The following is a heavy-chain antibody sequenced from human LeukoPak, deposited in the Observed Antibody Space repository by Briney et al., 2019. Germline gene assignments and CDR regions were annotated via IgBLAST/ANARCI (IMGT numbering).Heavy chain of an antibody. CDR2: INHSGSI. CDR1: GGSFSGYY. Sequence: SETLSLTCAVYGGSFSGYYRSWIRQPPGKGLEWIGEINHSGSINYNPSLKSRVTISVDTSKNQFSLKLSSVTAADTAVYYCARRYDSSGYYYRPYDYWGQGTLVTVSS. V-gene: IGHV4-34*01. CDR3: ARRYDSSGYYYRPYDY. D-gene: IGHD3-22*01. J-gene: IGHJ4*02.